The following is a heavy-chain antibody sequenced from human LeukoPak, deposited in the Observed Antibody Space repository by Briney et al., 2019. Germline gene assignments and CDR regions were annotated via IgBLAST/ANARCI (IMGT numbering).Heavy chain of an antibody. Sequence: GASVKVSCKASGYTFTSYGISWVRQAPGQGLEWMGWISAYNGNTNYAQKLQGRVTMTTDTSTSTAYMELRSLRSDDTAVYYCARAPVTTVRGVVVYYYYGMDVWGQGTTVTVSS. D-gene: IGHD3-10*01. J-gene: IGHJ6*02. CDR1: GYTFTSYG. V-gene: IGHV1-18*01. CDR3: ARAPVTTVRGVVVYYYYGMDV. CDR2: ISAYNGNT.